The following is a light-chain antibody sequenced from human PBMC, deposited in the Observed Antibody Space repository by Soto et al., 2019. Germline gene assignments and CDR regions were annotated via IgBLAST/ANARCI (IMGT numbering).Light chain of an antibody. Sequence: QSALTQPASVSGSPGQSITISCTGTSSDVGGYNFVSWYQQHPGKAPKLLIYEVSNRPSGVSNRFSGSKSGNTASLTISGLQAEDEADSYCSPYTSTSTFVFGTGTKVTVL. J-gene: IGLJ1*01. CDR2: EVS. CDR3: SPYTSTSTFV. V-gene: IGLV2-14*01. CDR1: SSDVGGYNF.